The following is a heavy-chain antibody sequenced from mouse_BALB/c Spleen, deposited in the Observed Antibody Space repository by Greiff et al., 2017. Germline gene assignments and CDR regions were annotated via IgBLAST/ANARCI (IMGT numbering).Heavy chain of an antibody. CDR2: ISSGSSTI. Sequence: EVQLVESGGGLVQPGGSRKLSCAASGFTFSSFGMHWVRQAPEKGLECVAYISSGSSTIYYADTVKGRFTISRDNPKNTLFLQMTSLRSEDTAMYYCAREDYYGSDYWGQGTTLTVSS. V-gene: IGHV5-17*02. D-gene: IGHD1-1*01. CDR1: GFTFSSFG. CDR3: AREDYYGSDY. J-gene: IGHJ2*01.